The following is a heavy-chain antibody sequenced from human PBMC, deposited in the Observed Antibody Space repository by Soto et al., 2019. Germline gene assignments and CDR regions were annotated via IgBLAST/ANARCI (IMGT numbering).Heavy chain of an antibody. CDR1: GGTFSSYA. V-gene: IGHV1-69*13. CDR3: APELKWELRGFP. Sequence: SVKVSCKASGGTFSSYAISWVRQAPGQGLEWMGGIIPIFGTANYAQKFQGRVTITADESTSTAYMELSSLRSEDTAVYYCAPELKWELRGFPWGQGTLVTVSS. D-gene: IGHD1-26*01. CDR2: IIPIFGTA. J-gene: IGHJ5*02.